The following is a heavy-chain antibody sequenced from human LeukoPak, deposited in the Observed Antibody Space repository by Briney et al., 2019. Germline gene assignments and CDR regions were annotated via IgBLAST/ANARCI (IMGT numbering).Heavy chain of an antibody. D-gene: IGHD1-26*01. CDR1: GGSISSSNW. J-gene: IGHJ4*02. CDR2: IYHSRST. Sequence: SETLSLTCAVSGGSISSSNWWSWVRQPPGKGLEWIGEIYHSRSTNYNPSLKSRVTISVDKSKNQFSLKLSSVTAADTAVYYCARAALRVGVTYFDYWGQGTLVTVPS. V-gene: IGHV4-4*02. CDR3: ARAALRVGVTYFDY.